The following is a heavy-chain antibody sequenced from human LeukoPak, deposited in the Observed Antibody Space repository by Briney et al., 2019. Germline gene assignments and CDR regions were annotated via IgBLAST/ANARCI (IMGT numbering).Heavy chain of an antibody. CDR1: GFTFSSYA. V-gene: IGHV3-23*01. D-gene: IGHD1-1*01. J-gene: IGHJ6*02. CDR2: ISGSGGST. CDR3: AKSGTMGTIYYYGMDV. Sequence: GGSLRLSCAASGFTFSSYAMSWVRQAPGKRLEWVSAISGSGGSTYYADSVKGRFTISRDNSKNTLYLQMNSLRAEDTAVYYCAKSGTMGTIYYYGMDVWGQGTTVTVSS.